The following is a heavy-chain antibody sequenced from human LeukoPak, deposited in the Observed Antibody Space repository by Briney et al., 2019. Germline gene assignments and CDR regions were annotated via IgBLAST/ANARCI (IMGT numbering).Heavy chain of an antibody. D-gene: IGHD6-13*01. Sequence: GGSLRLSCAASRFTLSSYVMHWVRQAPGKGLEWVSAISGSGGTSTYYADSVKGRFTISRDNSKNTLYLQMNSLRAEDTAVYYCANSAAVGTFYWGQGTLVTVSS. CDR2: ISGSGGTST. CDR1: RFTLSSYV. CDR3: ANSAAVGTFY. V-gene: IGHV3-23*01. J-gene: IGHJ4*02.